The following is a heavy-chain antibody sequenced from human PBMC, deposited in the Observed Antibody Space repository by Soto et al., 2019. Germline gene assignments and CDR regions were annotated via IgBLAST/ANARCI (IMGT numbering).Heavy chain of an antibody. Sequence: SVKVSCKASGGTFSSYAISWVRQAPGQGLEWMGGIIPIFGTANYAQKFQGRVTITADESTSTAYMELSSLRSEDTAVYYCARSAVAGPNYYYYGMDVWGQGTTVTVSS. J-gene: IGHJ6*02. V-gene: IGHV1-69*13. D-gene: IGHD6-19*01. CDR3: ARSAVAGPNYYYYGMDV. CDR1: GGTFSSYA. CDR2: IIPIFGTA.